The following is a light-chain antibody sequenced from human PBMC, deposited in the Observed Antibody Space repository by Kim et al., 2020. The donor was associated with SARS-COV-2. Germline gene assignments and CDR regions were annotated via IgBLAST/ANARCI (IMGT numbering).Light chain of an antibody. CDR3: QTWGTGIRV. V-gene: IGLV4-69*01. J-gene: IGLJ2*01. CDR1: SGHSSYV. Sequence: QLVLTQSPSASASLGASVNLTCTLSSGHSSYVIAWHQQQPEKGPRYLMKLTSDGRHSKGDGIPDRFSGSSSGAERYLTISSLQSEDEADYYCQTWGTGIRVFGGGTQLTVL. CDR2: LTSDGRH.